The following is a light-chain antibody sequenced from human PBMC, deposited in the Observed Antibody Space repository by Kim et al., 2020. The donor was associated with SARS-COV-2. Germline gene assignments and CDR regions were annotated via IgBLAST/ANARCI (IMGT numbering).Light chain of an antibody. Sequence: SSELTQDPAVSVALGQTVRITCQGDNLRRYFASWYQQRPGQAPLLVLYGKNNRPSGIPGRFSGSYSGSTAYLTITGAQAEDEAEYYCNCRDSSGWVFGGGTQLTVL. CDR2: GKN. CDR3: NCRDSSGWV. CDR1: NLRRYF. J-gene: IGLJ3*02. V-gene: IGLV3-19*01.